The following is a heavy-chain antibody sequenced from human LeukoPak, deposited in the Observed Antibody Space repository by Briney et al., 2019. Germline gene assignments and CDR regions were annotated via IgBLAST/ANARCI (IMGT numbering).Heavy chain of an antibody. D-gene: IGHD2-2*01. CDR1: GFTFSSYG. J-gene: IGHJ4*02. CDR2: IRYDGSNK. CDR3: AKNRRCSSTSCYVFYFDY. V-gene: IGHV3-30*02. Sequence: PGGSLRLSCAASGFTFSSYGMHWVRQAPGKGLEWVAFIRYDGSNKYYADSVKGRFTISRDNSKNTLYLQMNSLRAEDTAVYYCAKNRRCSSTSCYVFYFDYWGQGTLVTVPS.